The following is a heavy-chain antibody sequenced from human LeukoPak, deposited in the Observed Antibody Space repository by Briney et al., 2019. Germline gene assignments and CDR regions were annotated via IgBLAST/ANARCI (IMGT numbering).Heavy chain of an antibody. V-gene: IGHV5-10-1*01. D-gene: IGHD3-22*01. CDR3: ARHESSGYPFYY. CDR1: GYRFTSYW. CDR2: IDPSDSYT. Sequence: GESLKISFKGSGYRFTSYWISWVRQMPGKGLEWMGRIDPSDSYTNYSPSFQGHITISADKSFSSAYLQGSSLKASDTAIYYCARHESSGYPFYYWGQGTLVTVSS. J-gene: IGHJ4*02.